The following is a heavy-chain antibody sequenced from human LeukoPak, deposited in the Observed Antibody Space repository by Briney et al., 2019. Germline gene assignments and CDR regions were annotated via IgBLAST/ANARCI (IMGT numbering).Heavy chain of an antibody. D-gene: IGHD6-13*01. Sequence: PSETLSLTCTVSGGSISSYYWSWIRQPPGKGLEWIGYIYYSGSTNYNPSLKSRVTISVDMSKNQFSLKLSSVTAADTAVYYCARLAAAGYVGYWGQGTLVTVSS. CDR1: GGSISSYY. V-gene: IGHV4-59*08. J-gene: IGHJ4*02. CDR3: ARLAAAGYVGY. CDR2: IYYSGST.